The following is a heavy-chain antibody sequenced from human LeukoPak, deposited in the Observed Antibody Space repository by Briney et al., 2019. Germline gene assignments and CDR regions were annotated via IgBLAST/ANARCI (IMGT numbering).Heavy chain of an antibody. D-gene: IGHD3-10*01. V-gene: IGHV1-18*03. CDR3: AREEGSGYVDY. CDR1: GYTFTSYG. Sequence: ASVKVSCKASGYTFTSYGISWVRQAPGQGLEWMGWISAYNGNTNSAQNLQGRVTITRDTSASTAYMELSSLRSEDMAVYYCAREEGSGYVDYWGQGTLVTVSS. CDR2: ISAYNGNT. J-gene: IGHJ4*02.